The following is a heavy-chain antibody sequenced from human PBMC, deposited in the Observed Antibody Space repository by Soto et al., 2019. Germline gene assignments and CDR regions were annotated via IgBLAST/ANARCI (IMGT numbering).Heavy chain of an antibody. J-gene: IGHJ6*02. V-gene: IGHV3-21*01. Sequence: GGSLRLSCAASGFTFSTYSMNWVRQAPGKGLEWVSSISSSSGYIYYADSVKDRFTISRDDAKNSLSLQMNSLRAEDTAVYYCARVRSYSYGQGYGMDVWGQGTTVTVSS. CDR1: GFTFSTYS. CDR2: ISSSSGYI. CDR3: ARVRSYSYGQGYGMDV. D-gene: IGHD5-18*01.